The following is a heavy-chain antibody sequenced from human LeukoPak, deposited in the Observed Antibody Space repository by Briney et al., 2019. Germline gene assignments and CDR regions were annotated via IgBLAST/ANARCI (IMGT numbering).Heavy chain of an antibody. Sequence: GASVKVSCKASGYTFTSYGISWVRQAPGQGLEWMGWIIAYNGNTNYAQKLQGRVTMTTDTSTSTAYMELRSLRSDDTAVCYCARDPPLPITMIVEEGDAFDIWGQGTMVTVSS. V-gene: IGHV1-18*01. CDR3: ARDPPLPITMIVEEGDAFDI. J-gene: IGHJ3*02. CDR1: GYTFTSYG. D-gene: IGHD3-22*01. CDR2: IIAYNGNT.